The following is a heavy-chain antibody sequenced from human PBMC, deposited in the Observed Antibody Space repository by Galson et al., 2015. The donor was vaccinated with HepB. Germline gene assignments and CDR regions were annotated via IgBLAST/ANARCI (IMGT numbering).Heavy chain of an antibody. V-gene: IGHV5-51*01. CDR1: GYSFTSYW. CDR2: IYPGDSDT. D-gene: IGHD2-2*01. J-gene: IGHJ5*02. Sequence: QSGAEVKKPGESLKISCKGSGYSFTSYWIGWVRQMPGKGLEWMGIIYPGDSDTRYSPSFQGQVTISADKSISTAYLQWSSLKASDSAMYYCGGHRYCSSTSCSNGFNPGGQGTLATVSS. CDR3: GGHRYCSSTSCSNGFNP.